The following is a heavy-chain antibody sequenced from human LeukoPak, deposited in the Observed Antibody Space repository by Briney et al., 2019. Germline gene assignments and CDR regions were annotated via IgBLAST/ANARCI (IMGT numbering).Heavy chain of an antibody. Sequence: GGSLRLSCAASGLILSNFAMTWVRQAPGKGLEWVSSISISGDDTFYADSVKGRFTISRDNAKKSMYLQMNSLRAEDTAVYYCARADWGSVDYWGQGTTVTVSS. CDR3: ARADWGSVDY. V-gene: IGHV3-23*01. J-gene: IGHJ6*02. CDR2: ISISGDDT. D-gene: IGHD7-27*01. CDR1: GLILSNFA.